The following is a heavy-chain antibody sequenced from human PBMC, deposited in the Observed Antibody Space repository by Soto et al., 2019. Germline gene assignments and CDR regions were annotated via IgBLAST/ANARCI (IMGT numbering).Heavy chain of an antibody. J-gene: IGHJ3*02. D-gene: IGHD3-16*02. Sequence: ASVKVSCKASGYTFTSYVISWVRQAPGQGLEWMGWSSTYNGDTNYSQKFQGRVTITTDTSTSTAYMELSSLRSEDTAVYYCARDSPPPDYYDYIWGSYRADALDIWGQGTMVTVS. V-gene: IGHV1-18*01. CDR3: ARDSPPPDYYDYIWGSYRADALDI. CDR1: GYTFTSYV. CDR2: SSTYNGDT.